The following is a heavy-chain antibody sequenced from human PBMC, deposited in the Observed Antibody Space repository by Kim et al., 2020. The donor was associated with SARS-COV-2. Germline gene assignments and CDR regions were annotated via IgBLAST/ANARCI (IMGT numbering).Heavy chain of an antibody. J-gene: IGHJ6*02. CDR3: AGGVVIAYYYYYYGMDV. V-gene: IGHV3-48*02. D-gene: IGHD3-3*01. Sequence: VKGRFTISRDNAKNSLYLQMNSLRDEDTAVYYCAGGVVIAYYYYYYGMDVWGQGTTVTVSS.